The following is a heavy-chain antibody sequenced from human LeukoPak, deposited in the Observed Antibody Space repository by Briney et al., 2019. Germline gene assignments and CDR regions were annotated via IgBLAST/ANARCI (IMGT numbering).Heavy chain of an antibody. CDR1: GYTFTRKY. D-gene: IGHD3-22*01. CDR3: ARDQYYDSKGWFDP. V-gene: IGHV1-46*01. J-gene: IGHJ5*02. Sequence: ASVKVSCKSLGYTFTRKYMHWVRQAPGQGPEWMGVISPSGGSTTYAQKFQGRVTLTRDMSTSTDYLELSSLRSEDTAVYYCARDQYYDSKGWFDPWGQGTLVTVSS. CDR2: ISPSGGST.